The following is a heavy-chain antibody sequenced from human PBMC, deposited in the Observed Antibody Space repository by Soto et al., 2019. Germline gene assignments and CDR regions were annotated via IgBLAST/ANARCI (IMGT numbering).Heavy chain of an antibody. Sequence: QVQLVESGGGVVQPGRSLILSCTASGFIFSQYVIHWVRQAPGKGLEWVAIISYDATNQYYADSVRGRFTISRDNSNNTVYLQMNRLSAEDTAVYYCAREGVGPYDFWSGYYVHWGQGTLVTVS. V-gene: IGHV3-30-3*01. CDR3: AREGVGPYDFWSGYYVH. CDR1: GFIFSQYV. D-gene: IGHD3-3*01. CDR2: ISYDATNQ. J-gene: IGHJ4*02.